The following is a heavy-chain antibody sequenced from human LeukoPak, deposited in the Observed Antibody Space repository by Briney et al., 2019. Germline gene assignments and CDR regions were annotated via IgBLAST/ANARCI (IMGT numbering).Heavy chain of an antibody. D-gene: IGHD2-21*02. CDR2: ISYDVINK. V-gene: IGHV3-30-3*01. CDR3: ARGSVVVTAAYYYYGMDV. Sequence: GGSLRLSCAASGFTFSSYAMHWVRQAPGKGLEWVAVISYDVINKYYGDSVRGRFTISRDNSKNSLYLQMNSLRADDTAVYYCARGSVVVTAAYYYYGMDVWGQGTTVTVSS. J-gene: IGHJ6*02. CDR1: GFTFSSYA.